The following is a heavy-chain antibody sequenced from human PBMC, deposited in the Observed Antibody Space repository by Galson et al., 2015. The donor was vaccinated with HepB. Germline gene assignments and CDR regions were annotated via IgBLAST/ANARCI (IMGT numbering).Heavy chain of an antibody. V-gene: IGHV7-4-1*02. D-gene: IGHD3-22*01. CDR1: GYTFTSYA. CDR2: INTNTGNP. CDR3: ASNPNYYDSSGDNWFDP. J-gene: IGHJ5*02. Sequence: SVKVSCKASGYTFTSYAMNWVRQAPGQGLEWMGWINTNTGNPTYAQGFTGRFVFSLDTSVSTAYLQISSLKAEDTAVYYCASNPNYYDSSGDNWFDPWGRGTLVTVSS.